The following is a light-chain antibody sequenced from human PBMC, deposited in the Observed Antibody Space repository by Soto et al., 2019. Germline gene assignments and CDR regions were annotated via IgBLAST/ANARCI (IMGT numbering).Light chain of an antibody. V-gene: IGKV1-39*01. J-gene: IGKJ1*01. Sequence: DIPMTQSPSSLSASVGDRVTITCRASQSISSYLNWYQQKPGKAPKLLIYAASSLESGVPSRFSGSGSGTDFTLTVSSLQSEDFATYYCQQSYISPSTFGQGTKVQIK. CDR2: AAS. CDR3: QQSYISPST. CDR1: QSISSY.